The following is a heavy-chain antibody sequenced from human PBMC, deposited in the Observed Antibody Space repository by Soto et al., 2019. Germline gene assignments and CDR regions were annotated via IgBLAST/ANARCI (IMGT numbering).Heavy chain of an antibody. Sequence: QVQLQESGPGLVKPSETLSLTCTVSGGSVSSGSYYWSWIRQPPGKGLEWIGYIYYSGSTNYNPSLKSRVTISVDTSKNQFSLKLSSVTAADTAVYYCARARWGLELLPYYWGQGTLVTVSS. CDR3: ARARWGLELLPYY. V-gene: IGHV4-61*01. D-gene: IGHD1-7*01. CDR2: IYYSGST. J-gene: IGHJ4*02. CDR1: GGSVSSGSYY.